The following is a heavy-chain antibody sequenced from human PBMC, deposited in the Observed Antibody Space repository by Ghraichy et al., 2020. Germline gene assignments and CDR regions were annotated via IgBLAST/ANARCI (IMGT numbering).Heavy chain of an antibody. CDR3: ARAPEMSIDYGGNPGGVPFDY. Sequence: SETLSLTCTVSGGSISSGGYYWSWIRQHPGKGLEWIGYIYYSGSTYYNPSLKSRVTISVDTSKNQFSLKLSSVTAADTAVYYCARAPEMSIDYGGNPGGVPFDYWDQGTLVTVSS. V-gene: IGHV4-31*03. J-gene: IGHJ4*02. CDR2: IYYSGST. D-gene: IGHD4-23*01. CDR1: GGSISSGGYY.